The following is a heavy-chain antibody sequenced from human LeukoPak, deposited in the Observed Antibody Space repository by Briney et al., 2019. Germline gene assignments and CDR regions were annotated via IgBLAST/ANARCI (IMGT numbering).Heavy chain of an antibody. D-gene: IGHD2-15*01. CDR3: AKTGRYCSGASCYYFDY. CDR2: ISGSGGST. CDR1: GFTFSSYA. J-gene: IGHJ4*02. V-gene: IGHV3-23*01. Sequence: PGGSLRLSCAASGFTFSSYAMSWVRQAPGKGLEWVSGISGSGGSTYYADSVKGRFTISRDNSKNTLYPQMNSLRAEDTAVYYCAKTGRYCSGASCYYFDYWGQGTLVTVSS.